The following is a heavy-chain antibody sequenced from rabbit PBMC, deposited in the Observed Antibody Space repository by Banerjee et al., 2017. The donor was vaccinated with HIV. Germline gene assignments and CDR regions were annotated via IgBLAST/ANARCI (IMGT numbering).Heavy chain of an antibody. J-gene: IGHJ4*01. CDR2: IFTDSGST. Sequence: QEQLQESGGGLFQPGGSLTLTCKASGIDFSTYWYICWVRQAPGKGLDLIACIFTDSGSTWYVSWVNGRFTISRSTSLNTVDLKMTSLTAADTATYLCARDLRVYSVDYAYALGLRGPGTLVTVS. CDR3: ARDLRVYSVDYAYALGL. CDR1: GIDFSTYWY. D-gene: IGHD6-1*01. V-gene: IGHV1S43*01.